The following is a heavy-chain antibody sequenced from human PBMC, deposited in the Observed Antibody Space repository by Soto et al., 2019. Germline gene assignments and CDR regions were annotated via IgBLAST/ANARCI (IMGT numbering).Heavy chain of an antibody. J-gene: IGHJ4*02. Sequence: PSETLSLTCTVSGGSISSGDYYWSWIRQPPGKGLEWIGYIYYSGSTYYNPSLKSRVTISVDTSKNQFSLKLSSVTAADTAVYYCARRMDGSSSWYTLDYWGQGTLVTVSS. V-gene: IGHV4-30-4*01. CDR3: ARRMDGSSSWYTLDY. CDR2: IYYSGST. CDR1: GGSISSGDYY. D-gene: IGHD6-13*01.